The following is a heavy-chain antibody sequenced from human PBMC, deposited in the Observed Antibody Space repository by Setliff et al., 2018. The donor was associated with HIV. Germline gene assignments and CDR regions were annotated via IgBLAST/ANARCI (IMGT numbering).Heavy chain of an antibody. CDR3: ARGVAIFGVVTRHNYYMDV. J-gene: IGHJ6*03. D-gene: IGHD3-3*01. V-gene: IGHV4-59*01. Sequence: SETLSLTCTVSGGSISSYYWTWIRQPPGKGLEWIAYIYSSGTTNYNPSLRSRVTISLDTSKNQFSLKLSSVTAADTAVYYCARGVAIFGVVTRHNYYMDVWGKGTTVTVPS. CDR2: IYSSGTT. CDR1: GGSISSYY.